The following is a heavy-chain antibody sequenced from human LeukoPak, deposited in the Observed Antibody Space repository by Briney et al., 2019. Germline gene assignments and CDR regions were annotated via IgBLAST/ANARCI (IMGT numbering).Heavy chain of an antibody. D-gene: IGHD5-18*01. CDR3: ASRGYSYGRYYYYGMDV. J-gene: IGHJ6*02. Sequence: SETLSLTCAVYGGSFSGYYWSWIRQPPGKGLEWSGEINHSGSTNYNPSLKSRVTISVDTSKNQFSLKLSSVTATDTAVYYCASRGYSYGRYYYYGMDVWGQGTTVTVSS. V-gene: IGHV4-34*01. CDR1: GGSFSGYY. CDR2: INHSGST.